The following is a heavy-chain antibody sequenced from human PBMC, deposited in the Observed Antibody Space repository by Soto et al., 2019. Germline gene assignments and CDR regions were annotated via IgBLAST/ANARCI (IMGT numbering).Heavy chain of an antibody. D-gene: IGHD3-10*01. CDR2: ISYDGSNK. J-gene: IGHJ3*02. Sequence: GGSLTLSCAASGFTFSSYAMHWVRQAPGKGLEWVAVISYDGSNKYYADSVKGRFTISRDNSKNTLYLQMNSLRAEDTAVYYCVRDTADGAAFDIWGQGTMVTVS. V-gene: IGHV3-30-3*01. CDR1: GFTFSSYA. CDR3: VRDTADGAAFDI.